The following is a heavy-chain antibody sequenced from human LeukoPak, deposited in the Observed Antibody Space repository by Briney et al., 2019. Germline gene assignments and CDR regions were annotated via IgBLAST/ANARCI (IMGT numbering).Heavy chain of an antibody. V-gene: IGHV3-74*03. CDR3: TRGGQKLDIETTRYYYGVDV. CDR1: GFSLSDYW. Sequence: PGGSLRLSCAASGFSLSDYWMHWVRQSPGKGLVHVSRIENDGSRTVYADSVKGRFTISRDDAKNTVYLQMNSLRAEDTAVYYCTRGGQKLDIETTRYYYGVDVWGQGTKVTVSS. D-gene: IGHD5-12*01. CDR2: IENDGSRT. J-gene: IGHJ6*02.